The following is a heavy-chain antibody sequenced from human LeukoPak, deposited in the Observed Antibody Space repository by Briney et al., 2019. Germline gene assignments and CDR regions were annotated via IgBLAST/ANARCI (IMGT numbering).Heavy chain of an antibody. CDR1: GFTFSNYW. V-gene: IGHV3-7*01. CDR3: ARETYYYDSSTYFRATDY. Sequence: GGSLRLSCAASGFTFSNYWMNWVRQAPGKGLEWVANIKQDGSERYYMDSVKGRFTISRGNAKNSLYLQMNSLRAEDTAVYYCARETYYYDSSTYFRATDYWGQGTLVTVSS. J-gene: IGHJ4*02. D-gene: IGHD3-22*01. CDR2: IKQDGSER.